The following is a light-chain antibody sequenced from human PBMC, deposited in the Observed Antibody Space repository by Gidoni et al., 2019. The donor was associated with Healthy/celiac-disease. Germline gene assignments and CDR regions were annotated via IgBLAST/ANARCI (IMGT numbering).Light chain of an antibody. CDR3: QQYNNWPSIT. V-gene: IGKV3D-15*03. CDR1: QSVSSN. J-gene: IGKJ3*01. Sequence: EIVMTQSPATLSVSPGERATLSCRASQSVSSNLAWYQQKPGQAPMLLISGASIRATGIPARFSGSGSVTEFTLTISILQSEDFAVYYCQQYNNWPSITFGPGTKVDIK. CDR2: GAS.